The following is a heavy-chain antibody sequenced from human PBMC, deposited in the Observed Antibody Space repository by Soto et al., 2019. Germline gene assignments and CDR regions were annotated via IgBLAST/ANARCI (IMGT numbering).Heavy chain of an antibody. CDR1: GGSISSSSYY. J-gene: IGHJ4*02. Sequence: QLQLQESGPGLVKPSETLSLTCTVSGGSISSSSYYWGWIRQPPGKGLEWIGSIYYSGSTYYHPSLKSRVTISVDTSKNQFSLKLSSVTASDTAVYYCARHITMIVVLIPDLYYFDYWGQGTLVTVSS. CDR3: ARHITMIVVLIPDLYYFDY. CDR2: IYYSGST. D-gene: IGHD3-22*01. V-gene: IGHV4-39*01.